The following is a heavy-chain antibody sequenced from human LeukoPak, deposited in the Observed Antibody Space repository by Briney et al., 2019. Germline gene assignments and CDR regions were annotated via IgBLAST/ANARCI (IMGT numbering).Heavy chain of an antibody. J-gene: IGHJ6*02. V-gene: IGHV3-30-3*01. CDR2: ISYDGSNK. CDR3: ARVFVPLSYYYDSSGYNYYYGMDV. D-gene: IGHD3-22*01. CDR1: GFTFSSYA. Sequence: PGGSLRLSCAASGFTFSSYAMHWVRQAPGKGLERVAVISYDGSNKYYADSVKGRFTISRDNSKNTLYLQMNSLRAEDTAVYYCARVFVPLSYYYDSSGYNYYYGMDVWGQGTAVTVSS.